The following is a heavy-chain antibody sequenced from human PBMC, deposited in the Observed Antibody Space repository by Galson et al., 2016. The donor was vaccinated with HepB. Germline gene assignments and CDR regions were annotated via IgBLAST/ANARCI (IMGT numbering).Heavy chain of an antibody. CDR2: ISGSSAT. CDR1: GFTFRNYG. CDR3: ARAGESDAFDF. D-gene: IGHD3-16*01. V-gene: IGHV3-23*01. Sequence: SLRLSCAASGFTFRNYGMSWVRQAPGKGLEWVSGISGSSATYYADSLKGRFTISRDNSKDTLFLQMNTLRAEDTAVYYCARAGESDAFDFWGQGTMVTVSS. J-gene: IGHJ3*01.